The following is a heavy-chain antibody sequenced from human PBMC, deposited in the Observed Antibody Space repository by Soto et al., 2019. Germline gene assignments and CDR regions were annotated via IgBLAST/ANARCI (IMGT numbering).Heavy chain of an antibody. CDR1: GGTFSSYA. D-gene: IGHD3-22*01. CDR3: ARAGASGSHIGY. Sequence: HVQLVQSGAEVKKPGSSVKVSCKASGGTFSSYAISWVRQAPGQGLAWMGGIIPIFGTANSAQKFQGRVTITADESTSTAYMELSILRSEDTAVYYCARAGASGSHIGYGGQGALVTVSS. CDR2: IIPIFGTA. V-gene: IGHV1-69*01. J-gene: IGHJ4*02.